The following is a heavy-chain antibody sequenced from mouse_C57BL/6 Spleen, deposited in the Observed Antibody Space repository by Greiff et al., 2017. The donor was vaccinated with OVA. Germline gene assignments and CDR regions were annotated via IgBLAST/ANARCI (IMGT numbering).Heavy chain of an antibody. Sequence: EVKLVESEGGLVQPGSSMKLSCTASGFTFSDYYMAWVRQVPEKGLEWVANINYDGSSTYYLDSLKSRFIISRENAKNILYLQMSSLKSEDTATYYCARIYYGYDGYYFGYWGQGTTLTVSS. CDR1: GFTFSDYY. CDR2: INYDGSST. J-gene: IGHJ2*01. V-gene: IGHV5-16*01. D-gene: IGHD2-2*01. CDR3: ARIYYGYDGYYFGY.